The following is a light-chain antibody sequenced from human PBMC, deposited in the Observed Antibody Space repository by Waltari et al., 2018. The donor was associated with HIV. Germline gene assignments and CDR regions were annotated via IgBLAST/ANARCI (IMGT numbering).Light chain of an antibody. CDR1: QSVLYNSNSKNY. CDR3: QQSYSTPMT. Sequence: DIVLTQSPDSLAVSLGERATINCKASQSVLYNSNSKNYLSWYQQRPGQPPKLLIYWASTRESGVPDRFSGSASGTDFTLSISNLQPEDFATYYCQQSYSTPMTFGGGTKVEIK. CDR2: WAS. V-gene: IGKV4-1*01. J-gene: IGKJ4*01.